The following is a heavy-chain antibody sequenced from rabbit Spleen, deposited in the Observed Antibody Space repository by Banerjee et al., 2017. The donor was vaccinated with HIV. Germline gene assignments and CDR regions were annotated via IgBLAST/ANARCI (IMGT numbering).Heavy chain of an antibody. Sequence: QSLEESGGGLVKPGASLTLTCKASGFSFSNKAVMCWVRQAPGKGLEWIGYIEPVFGVTYYANWVNGRFTISSHNAQNMLYLQLNSLTAADTATYFCATFYTYRGGDYSYIFNRLDLWGPGTLVTVS. CDR2: IEPVFGVT. J-gene: IGHJ3*01. CDR1: GFSFSNKAV. D-gene: IGHD1-1*01. CDR3: ATFYTYRGGDYSYIFNRLDL. V-gene: IGHV1S40*01.